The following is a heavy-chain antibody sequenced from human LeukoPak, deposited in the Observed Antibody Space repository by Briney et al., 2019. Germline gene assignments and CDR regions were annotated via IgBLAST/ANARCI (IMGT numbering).Heavy chain of an antibody. CDR3: ARSVRRTSWPQTRIYYYYYMDV. J-gene: IGHJ6*03. CDR1: GDSISSYY. Sequence: PSETLSLTCTVSGDSISSYYWSWIRQPPGKGLEWIGNIYYSGSTNYNPSLKSRVSISVDTSKTQFSLKPSSVTAADTAVYYCARSVRRTSWPQTRIYYYYYMDVWGKGTTVTVSS. D-gene: IGHD2-2*01. V-gene: IGHV4-59*01. CDR2: IYYSGST.